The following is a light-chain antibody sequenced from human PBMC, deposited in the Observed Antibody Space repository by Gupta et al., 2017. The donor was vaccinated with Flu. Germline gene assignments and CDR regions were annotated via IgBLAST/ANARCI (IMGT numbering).Light chain of an antibody. CDR2: QDS. V-gene: IGLV3-1*01. J-gene: IGLJ2*01. CDR1: KLGDKF. Sequence: GKTARITCSGDKLGDKFACWYQQKPGQSPVRVIYQDSKRPSGIPGRFSGSNSGNTATLTIRGTQAMDEADYYCQAWDSSTAVVFGGGTKLTVL. CDR3: QAWDSSTAVV.